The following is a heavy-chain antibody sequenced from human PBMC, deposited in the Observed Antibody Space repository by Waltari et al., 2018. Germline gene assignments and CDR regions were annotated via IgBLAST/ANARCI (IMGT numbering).Heavy chain of an antibody. CDR3: GKQATQYCNNTICYHDS. Sequence: QLQMHESGPGLVKPSETLSLSRPVSGCSIPRSFYSLGWLRQPPGKGPEWIGSVYHNGRTYDNPSLKSRVTISVDKSKNRFSLKMTSVTAADTAVYYCGKQATQYCNNTICYHDSWGQGILVTVSS. D-gene: IGHD2-2*01. CDR2: VYHNGRT. CDR1: GCSIPRSFYS. V-gene: IGHV4-39*01. J-gene: IGHJ5*01.